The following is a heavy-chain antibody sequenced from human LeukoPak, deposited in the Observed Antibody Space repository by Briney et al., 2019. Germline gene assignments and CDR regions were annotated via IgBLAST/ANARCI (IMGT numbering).Heavy chain of an antibody. CDR1: EFTFSNYW. CDR2: INSDGSST. V-gene: IGHV3-74*01. J-gene: IGHJ4*02. Sequence: PGGSLRLSCAASEFTFSNYWMHWVRLAPRKGLVWVSRINSDGSSTNYADSVKGRFTISRDNAKNTLFLQMNSLRADDTAEYYCVREDSSGLFFDYWGQGTLVTVSS. CDR3: VREDSSGLFFDY. D-gene: IGHD6-19*01.